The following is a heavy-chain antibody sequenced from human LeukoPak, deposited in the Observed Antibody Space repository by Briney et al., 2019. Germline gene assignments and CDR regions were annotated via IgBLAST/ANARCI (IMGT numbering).Heavy chain of an antibody. Sequence: GGSRRLSCAASGFTFNTFWMSWVRQAPGKGLEWVANIKHDGSEKYYVDSVKGRFTISRDKAKNSLYLQMNSLRADDTAVYYCARVEASGYDYGAFDYWGQGTLVTVSS. J-gene: IGHJ4*02. D-gene: IGHD5-12*01. V-gene: IGHV3-7*01. CDR1: GFTFNTFW. CDR2: IKHDGSEK. CDR3: ARVEASGYDYGAFDY.